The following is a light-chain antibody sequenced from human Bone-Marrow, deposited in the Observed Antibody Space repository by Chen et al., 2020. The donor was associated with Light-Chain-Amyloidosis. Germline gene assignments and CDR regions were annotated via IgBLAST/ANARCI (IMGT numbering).Light chain of an antibody. CDR3: QQYNSYSPET. V-gene: IGKV1-5*01. J-gene: IGKJ1*01. CDR2: FAS. CDR1: EDIRVY. Sequence: DIQMTQSPSPLSASLGDRVTITCRASEDIRVYLNWYQQKPGKAPKLLIYFASNLEAWVPSRFSGSGSGTEFTLTISSLQPDDFATYYCQQYNSYSPETFCQGTKVEI.